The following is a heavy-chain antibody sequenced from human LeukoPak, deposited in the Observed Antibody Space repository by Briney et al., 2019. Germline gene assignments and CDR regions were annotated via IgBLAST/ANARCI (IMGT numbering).Heavy chain of an antibody. CDR2: INHSGST. V-gene: IGHV4-34*01. J-gene: IGHJ6*02. CDR3: ARLLPVTPPYGMDV. D-gene: IGHD1-14*01. Sequence: PSETLSLTCAVYGGSFSGYYWSWTRQPPGKGLEWIGEINHSGSTNYNPSLKSRVTISVDTSKNQFSLKLSSVTAADTAVYYCARLLPVTPPYGMDVWGQGTTVTVSS. CDR1: GGSFSGYY.